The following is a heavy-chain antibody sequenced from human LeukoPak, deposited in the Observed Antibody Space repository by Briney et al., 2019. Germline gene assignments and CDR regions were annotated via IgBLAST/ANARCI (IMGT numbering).Heavy chain of an antibody. CDR1: GYTFTGYY. D-gene: IGHD3-10*01. CDR2: INPNSGGT. J-gene: IGHJ4*02. V-gene: IGHV1-2*02. CDR3: ARETLYYYGSGFDY. Sequence: ASVKVSCKASGYTFTGYYMHWVRQAPGQGLGWMGWINPNSGGTNYAQKFQGRVTMTRDTSISTAYMELSRLRSDDTAVYYCARETLYYYGSGFDYWGQGTLVTVSS.